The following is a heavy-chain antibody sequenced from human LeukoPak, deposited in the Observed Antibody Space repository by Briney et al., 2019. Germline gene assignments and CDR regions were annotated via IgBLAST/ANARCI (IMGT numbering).Heavy chain of an antibody. CDR1: GGSISSYY. CDR3: ARGVYVAAAQFGY. D-gene: IGHD6-13*01. CDR2: IYYSGTT. Sequence: PSETLSLTCTVSGGSISSYYWSWIRQPPGKGLEWIGYIYYSGTTNYNPSLKSRVTISVDTSKNQFSLKLSSVTAADTAVYYCARGVYVAAAQFGYWGQGTLVTVSS. J-gene: IGHJ4*02. V-gene: IGHV4-59*01.